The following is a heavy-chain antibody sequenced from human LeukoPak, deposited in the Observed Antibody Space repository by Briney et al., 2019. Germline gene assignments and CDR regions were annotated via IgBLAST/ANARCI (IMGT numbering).Heavy chain of an antibody. Sequence: SETLSLTCTVSGASISSYFWSWIRQPPGKGLEWIGNVHDSGGTNYNPSLKSRVTISVDTSKNQFSLRLSSVTAADTAVYYCARLSGYSFLNWFDPWGQGTLVTVSS. CDR3: ARLSGYSFLNWFDP. CDR1: GASISSYF. V-gene: IGHV4-59*08. J-gene: IGHJ5*02. D-gene: IGHD5-18*01. CDR2: VHDSGGT.